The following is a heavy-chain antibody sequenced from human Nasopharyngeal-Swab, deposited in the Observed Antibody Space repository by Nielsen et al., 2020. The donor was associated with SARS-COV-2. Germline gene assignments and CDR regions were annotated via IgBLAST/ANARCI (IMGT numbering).Heavy chain of an antibody. V-gene: IGHV5-51*01. J-gene: IGHJ4*02. CDR2: IYPGDSDT. CDR1: GYSFTCYW. D-gene: IGHD3-22*01. Sequence: GESLKISCKGSGYSFTCYWIGWVRQMPGKGLEWMGIIYPGDSDTRYSPSFQGQVTISADKSISTAYLQWSSLKASDTAMYYCARRQGYYDSSGNLDYWGQGTLVTVSS. CDR3: ARRQGYYDSSGNLDY.